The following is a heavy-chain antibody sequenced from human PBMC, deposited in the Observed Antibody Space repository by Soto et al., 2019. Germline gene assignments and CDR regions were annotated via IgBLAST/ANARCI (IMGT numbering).Heavy chain of an antibody. D-gene: IGHD6-13*01. V-gene: IGHV3-33*01. J-gene: IGHJ4*02. CDR3: ARDQRTYSSSWYPKGY. CDR1: GFTFSSYG. Sequence: PGGSLKLSCAAYGFTFSSYGMHWVRQAPGKGLEWVAVIWYDGSNKYYADSVKGRFTISRDNSKNTLYLQMNSLRAEDTAVYYCARDQRTYSSSWYPKGYWGQGT. CDR2: IWYDGSNK.